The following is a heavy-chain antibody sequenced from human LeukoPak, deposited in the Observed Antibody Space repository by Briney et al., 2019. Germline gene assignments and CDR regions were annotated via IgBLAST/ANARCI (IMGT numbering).Heavy chain of an antibody. CDR3: ARGRQSPRAFPPDY. Sequence: ASVKVSCKASGYTFTSYGISWVRQAPGQGLEWMGWMNPNSGNTGYAQKFQGRVTITRNTSISTAYMELSSLRSEDTAVYYCARGRQSPRAFPPDYWGQGTLVTVSS. CDR2: MNPNSGNT. V-gene: IGHV1-8*03. J-gene: IGHJ4*02. D-gene: IGHD2/OR15-2a*01. CDR1: GYTFTSYG.